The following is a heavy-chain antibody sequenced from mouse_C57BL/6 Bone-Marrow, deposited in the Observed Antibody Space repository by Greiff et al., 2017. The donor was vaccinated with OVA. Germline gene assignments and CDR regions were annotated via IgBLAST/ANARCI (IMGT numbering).Heavy chain of an antibody. CDR2: IYTRDGST. CDR3: ARWGGNPFAY. J-gene: IGHJ3*01. CDR1: GYTFKSYD. V-gene: IGHV1-85*01. Sequence: VHLVESGPELVKPGASVKLSCKASGYTFKSYDINWVKQRPGQGLEWIGWIYTRDGSTKYNEKFKGKATLPVDTSSSTAYMELHSLTSEDSAVYFCARWGGNPFAYWGQGTLVTVSA. D-gene: IGHD2-1*01.